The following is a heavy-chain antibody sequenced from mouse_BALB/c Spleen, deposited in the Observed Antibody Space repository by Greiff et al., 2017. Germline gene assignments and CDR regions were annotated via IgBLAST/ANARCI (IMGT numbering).Heavy chain of an antibody. Sequence: EVKLVESGPGLVKPSQTVSLTCTVTGISITTGNYRWSWIRQFPGNKLEWIGYIYYSGTITYNPSLTSRTTITRDTSKNQFFLEMNSLTAEDTATYYCARYGTYYAMDYWGQGTSVTVSS. D-gene: IGHD2-10*02. J-gene: IGHJ4*01. CDR1: GISITTGNYR. V-gene: IGHV3-5*02. CDR3: ARYGTYYAMDY. CDR2: IYYSGTI.